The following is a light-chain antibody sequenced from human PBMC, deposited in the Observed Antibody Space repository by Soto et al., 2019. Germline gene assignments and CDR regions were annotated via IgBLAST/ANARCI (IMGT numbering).Light chain of an antibody. CDR3: GTWDSSLSANV. J-gene: IGLJ1*01. V-gene: IGLV1-51*01. Sequence: QSLLTQPPSVSAAPGQKVTLTCSGSTSNIGKNYVSWYQHVPGTTPKLLIYDSNQRPSGIPDRFSGSKSGTSATLAISGLQTGDDADYYCGTWDSSLSANVYGTGTKVTVL. CDR1: TSNIGKNY. CDR2: DSN.